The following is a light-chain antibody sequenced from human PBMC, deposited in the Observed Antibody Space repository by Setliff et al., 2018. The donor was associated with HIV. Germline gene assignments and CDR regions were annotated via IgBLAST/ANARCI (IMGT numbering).Light chain of an antibody. CDR3: CSNTGSNTYV. CDR2: QAS. Sequence: QSALTQPASVSGSPGQSITISRTGTSGDVGRYNLVSWYQQQPGKPPKLMIYQASKRPSGVSNRFSGSKSGNTASLTISGLQAEDEADYYCCSNTGSNTYVFGTGTKVHRP. CDR1: SGDVGRYNL. J-gene: IGLJ1*01. V-gene: IGLV2-23*01.